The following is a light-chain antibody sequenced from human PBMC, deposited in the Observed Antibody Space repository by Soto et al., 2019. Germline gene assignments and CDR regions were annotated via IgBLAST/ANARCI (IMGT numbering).Light chain of an antibody. CDR3: QQANSFPFT. CDR2: AAS. V-gene: IGKV1-12*01. J-gene: IGKJ4*01. Sequence: DIQMTQSPSSVSASVGDRVTITCRASQNIRNWLAWYQQKPVKAPNLLIYAASSLQGGVPSRFSGSGSGADFTLTISSLQPEDVSTYYCQQANSFPFTFGGGTKVEIK. CDR1: QNIRNW.